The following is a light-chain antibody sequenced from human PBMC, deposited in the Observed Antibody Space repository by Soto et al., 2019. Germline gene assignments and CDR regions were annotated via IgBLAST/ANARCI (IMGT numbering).Light chain of an antibody. J-gene: IGLJ1*01. CDR2: GNI. CDR1: SSNLGADYD. Sequence: QSVLTQPPSVSGAPGQRVTISCTGSSSNLGADYDVHWYQLLPGTAPKLLIYGNINRPSGVPDRFSGSKSATSASLAITGLHAEDEADYYGQSYDSSLSAYVFGAGTKLTVL. CDR3: QSYDSSLSAYV. V-gene: IGLV1-40*01.